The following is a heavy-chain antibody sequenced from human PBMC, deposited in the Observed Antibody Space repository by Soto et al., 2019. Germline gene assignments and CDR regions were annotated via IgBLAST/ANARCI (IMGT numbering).Heavy chain of an antibody. CDR3: PRFLVGATTLDY. Sequence: QIQLVQSGAEVKKPGASVMVSCKASGYPFSTYAMHWVRQAPGQRLEWMGWINAANGNTKYSQKFQGRLTITGDKSASTAYMELNSLTSEDTAVYYCPRFLVGATTLDYWGQGTLVTVSS. V-gene: IGHV1-3*01. J-gene: IGHJ4*02. D-gene: IGHD1-26*01. CDR1: GYPFSTYA. CDR2: INAANGNT.